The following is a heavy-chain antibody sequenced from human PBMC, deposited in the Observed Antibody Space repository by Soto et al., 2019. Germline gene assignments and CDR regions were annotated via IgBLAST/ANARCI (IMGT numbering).Heavy chain of an antibody. D-gene: IGHD3-22*01. J-gene: IGHJ4*02. Sequence: SVKVSCKASGGTFSSYAISWVRQAPGQGLEWMGGIIPIFGTANYAQKFQGRVTITADESTSTAYMELSSLRSEDTAVYYCARGIKRHPYYYDSSGYHDPFDYWGQGTLGTVSS. V-gene: IGHV1-69*13. CDR2: IIPIFGTA. CDR1: GGTFSSYA. CDR3: ARGIKRHPYYYDSSGYHDPFDY.